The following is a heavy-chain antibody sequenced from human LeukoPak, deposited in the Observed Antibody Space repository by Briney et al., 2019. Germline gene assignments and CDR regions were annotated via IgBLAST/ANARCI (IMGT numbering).Heavy chain of an antibody. CDR2: IRSKAYGGTT. V-gene: IGHV3-49*04. CDR3: FSEQLVSCY. J-gene: IGHJ4*02. D-gene: IGHD6-6*01. CDR1: GFTFGDYA. Sequence: GGSLRLSCTASGFTFGDYAMSWVRQAPGKGLEWVGFIRSKAYGGTTEYAASVKGRFTISRDDSKSIAYLQMNSLKTEDTAVYYCFSEQLVSCYWGQGTLVTVSS.